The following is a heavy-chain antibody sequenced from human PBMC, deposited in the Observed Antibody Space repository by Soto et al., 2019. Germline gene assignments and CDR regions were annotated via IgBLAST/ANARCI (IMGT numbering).Heavy chain of an antibody. J-gene: IGHJ5*02. Sequence: SETLSLTCTVSGGSISSYYWSWIRQPPGKGLEWIGYIYYSGSTNYNPSLKSRVTISVDTSKNQFSLKLSSVTAADTAVYYCARDDTADHLEWQTDWFDPWGQGTLVTVSS. CDR1: GGSISSYY. CDR3: ARDDTADHLEWQTDWFDP. V-gene: IGHV4-59*01. D-gene: IGHD3-3*01. CDR2: IYYSGST.